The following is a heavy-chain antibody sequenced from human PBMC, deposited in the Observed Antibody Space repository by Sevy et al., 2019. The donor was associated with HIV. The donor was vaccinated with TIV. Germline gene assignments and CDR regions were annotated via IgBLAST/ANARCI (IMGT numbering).Heavy chain of an antibody. D-gene: IGHD7-27*01. Sequence: ASVKVSCKASGYSFTSYNMNWVRQAPGQGLEWMGWINTNTGNPTYVQGFTGRFVFSLDTSVSTAYLQISSLKTEDTAVYYCTRELGPFDYWGQGTPVTVSS. V-gene: IGHV7-4-1*02. CDR2: INTNTGNP. CDR1: GYSFTSYN. CDR3: TRELGPFDY. J-gene: IGHJ4*02.